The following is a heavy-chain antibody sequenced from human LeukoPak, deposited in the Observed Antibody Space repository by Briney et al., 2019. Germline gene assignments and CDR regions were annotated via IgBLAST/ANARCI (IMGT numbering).Heavy chain of an antibody. Sequence: GGSLRLSCAASGFTFSSYWMHWVRQAPGKGLVWVSRINSDGSSTNYADSVKGRFTISRDNSKNTLYLQMNSLRAEDTAVYYCARVGTGSWYFDLWGRGTLVTFSS. J-gene: IGHJ2*01. CDR2: INSDGSST. CDR3: ARVGTGSWYFDL. D-gene: IGHD3-10*01. CDR1: GFTFSSYW. V-gene: IGHV3-74*01.